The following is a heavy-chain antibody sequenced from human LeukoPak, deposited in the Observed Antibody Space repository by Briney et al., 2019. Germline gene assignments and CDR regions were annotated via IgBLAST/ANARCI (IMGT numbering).Heavy chain of an antibody. CDR1: GGSISSGGYS. Sequence: PSETLSLTCAVSGGSISSGGYSWRWIRQPPGKGLEWIGYIYHSGSTYYNPSLKSRVTISVDRSKNQFSLKLSSVTAADTAVYYCARTSIAARRAIAFDIWGQGTMVTVSS. CDR3: ARTSIAARRAIAFDI. D-gene: IGHD6-6*01. CDR2: IYHSGST. V-gene: IGHV4-30-2*01. J-gene: IGHJ3*02.